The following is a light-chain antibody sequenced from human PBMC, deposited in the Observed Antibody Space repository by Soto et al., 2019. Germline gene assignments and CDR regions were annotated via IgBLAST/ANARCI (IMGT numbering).Light chain of an antibody. CDR1: SCNIGAGYD. CDR3: QSYYSSRSGSV. Sequence: QSVLTQPASVSGSPGQTVTISCTGSSCNIGAGYDVYWYQQLPGTAPKLLIYDNSNRPSGVPDRFSGSKSGTSASLAITGLQADDEADDYCQSYYSSRSGSVFGGGTKLTVL. V-gene: IGLV1-40*01. J-gene: IGLJ2*01. CDR2: DNS.